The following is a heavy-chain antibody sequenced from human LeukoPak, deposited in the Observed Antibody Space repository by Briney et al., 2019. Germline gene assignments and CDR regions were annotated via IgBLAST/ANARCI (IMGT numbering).Heavy chain of an antibody. CDR2: IYSGGST. Sequence: GGSLRLSCAASGFTVSSIYMSWVRQAPGKDLEWVSIIYSGGSTYYADSVKGRFTVSRDNSKNTLFLQMNSLRVEDTALYYCARGAQEPFFDSWGQGTPVTVSS. CDR3: ARGAQEPFFDS. V-gene: IGHV3-53*01. J-gene: IGHJ4*02. CDR1: GFTVSSIY. D-gene: IGHD1-26*01.